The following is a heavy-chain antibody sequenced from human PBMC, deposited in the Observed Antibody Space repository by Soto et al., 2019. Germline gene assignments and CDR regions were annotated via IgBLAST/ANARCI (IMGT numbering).Heavy chain of an antibody. CDR1: GFTFRSYW. CDR2: IKQDGSEK. Sequence: EVQLVESGGGLVQPGGSLRLSCAASGFTFRSYWMSWVRQAPGKGLEWVANIKQDGSEKYYVDSVKGRFIISRDNAKNSLYLQMNSLRVEDTAVYYCARDKDGDYYFDYWGQGPLVTVSS. J-gene: IGHJ4*02. V-gene: IGHV3-7*04. CDR3: ARDKDGDYYFDY. D-gene: IGHD4-17*01.